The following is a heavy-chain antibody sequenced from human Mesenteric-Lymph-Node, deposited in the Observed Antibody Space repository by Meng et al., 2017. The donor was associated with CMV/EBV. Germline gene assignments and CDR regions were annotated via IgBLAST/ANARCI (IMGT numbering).Heavy chain of an antibody. CDR2: IDWDGGYT. Sequence: GGSLRLSCAASGFTFDDYGMSWVRQAPGKGLEWVSTIDWDGGYTSYTESVKGRFSIFRDNARNSLYLQMNSLRAEDTALYYCARGRKGPTYYDFWSGYYLYYGMDVWGQGTTVTVSS. CDR3: ARGRKGPTYYDFWSGYYLYYGMDV. J-gene: IGHJ6*02. CDR1: GFTFDDYG. V-gene: IGHV3-20*04. D-gene: IGHD3-3*01.